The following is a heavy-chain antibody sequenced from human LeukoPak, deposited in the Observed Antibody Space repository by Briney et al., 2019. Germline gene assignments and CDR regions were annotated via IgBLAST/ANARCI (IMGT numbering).Heavy chain of an antibody. CDR2: MNPNSGNT. D-gene: IGHD2-15*01. CDR1: GYTFTSYD. Sequence: GASVKVSCKASGYTFTSYDINWVRQATGQGLEWMGWMNPNSGNTGYAQKFQGRVTMTRNTSISTAYMELSSLRSEDTAVYYCARGPEDVWPRRYYYYYMDVWGKGTTVTVSS. CDR3: ARGPEDVWPRRYYYYYMDV. V-gene: IGHV1-8*01. J-gene: IGHJ6*03.